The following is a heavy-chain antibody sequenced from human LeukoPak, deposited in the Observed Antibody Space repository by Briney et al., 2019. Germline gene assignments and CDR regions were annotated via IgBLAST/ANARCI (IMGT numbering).Heavy chain of an antibody. CDR3: AREGGFLEWLSDNWFDP. CDR2: IYYSGST. Sequence: SETLSLTCTVSGGSISSSSYYWGWIRQPPGKGLEWIGSIYYSGSTYYNPSLKSRVTISVDTSKNQFSLKLSSVTAADTAVYYCAREGGFLEWLSDNWFDPWGQGTLVTVSS. V-gene: IGHV4-39*02. D-gene: IGHD3-3*01. CDR1: GGSISSSSYY. J-gene: IGHJ5*02.